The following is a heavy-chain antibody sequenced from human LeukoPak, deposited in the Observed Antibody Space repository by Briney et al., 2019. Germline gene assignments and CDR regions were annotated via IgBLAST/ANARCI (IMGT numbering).Heavy chain of an antibody. D-gene: IGHD6-19*01. V-gene: IGHV4-4*07. CDR2: IYATGST. Sequence: SETLSLTCTVSGGSISSYYWNWIRQPAGKGLEWIGRIYATGSTNYNPSLKSRVTVSVDTSKNQFSLKLSSVTAADTAVYYCARGNPYSSAWSFDYWGQGTLVTVSS. CDR1: GGSISSYY. CDR3: ARGNPYSSAWSFDY. J-gene: IGHJ4*02.